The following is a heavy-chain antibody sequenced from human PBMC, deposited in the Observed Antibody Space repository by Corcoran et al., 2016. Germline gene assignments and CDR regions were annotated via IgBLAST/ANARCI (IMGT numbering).Heavy chain of an antibody. CDR2: IYWNDDK. D-gene: IGHD3-22*01. Sequence: QITLKESGPTLVKPTQTLTLTCTFSGFSLSTSGVGVGWIRQPPGKALEWLALIYWNDDKRYSPSLKSSLTITKDTSKNPVVLTMTNMDPVDRATYYCANSWGGYDSSGYYPLFDYWGQGTLVTVSS. CDR3: ANSWGGYDSSGYYPLFDY. J-gene: IGHJ4*02. V-gene: IGHV2-5*01. CDR1: GFSLSTSGVG.